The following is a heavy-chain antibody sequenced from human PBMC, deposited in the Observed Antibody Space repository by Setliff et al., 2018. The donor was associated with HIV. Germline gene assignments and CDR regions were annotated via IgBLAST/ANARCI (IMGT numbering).Heavy chain of an antibody. Sequence: PSETLSLTCTVSGGSISSSNYYWGWIRQPPGKGLEWIGNIYHSGSTLYKPSLKSRGTMSVDTSKNQFSLKLNSVTAADTAVYHCARLSSYRSSSYYFDYWGQGALVTVSS. CDR1: GGSISSSNYY. CDR3: ARLSSYRSSSYYFDY. V-gene: IGHV4-39*01. CDR2: IYHSGST. J-gene: IGHJ4*02. D-gene: IGHD6-6*01.